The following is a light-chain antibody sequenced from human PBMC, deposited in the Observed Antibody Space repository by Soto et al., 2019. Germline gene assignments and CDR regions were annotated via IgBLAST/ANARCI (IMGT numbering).Light chain of an antibody. CDR2: GAS. CDR3: QQYGNSPLT. CDR1: QSVSSTY. J-gene: IGKJ4*01. V-gene: IGKV3-20*01. Sequence: IVLTQSPATLSVSPGERATLSCRASQSVSSTYLAWYQQKPGQAPRLLIYGASSRATGIPDRFSGSGSGTDFTLTISRLEPEDFAVYYCQQYGNSPLTFGGGTKVDIK.